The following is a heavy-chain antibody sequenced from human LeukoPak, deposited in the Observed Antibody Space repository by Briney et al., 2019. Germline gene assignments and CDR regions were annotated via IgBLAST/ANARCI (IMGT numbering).Heavy chain of an antibody. V-gene: IGHV1-8*03. CDR2: MNPNSGNT. CDR3: ARTELGYCSSTSCYTGNGAFDI. CDR1: GYTFTSYD. Sequence: ASVKVSCKASGYTFTSYDINWVRQATGQGLEWMGWMNPNSGNTGYAQKFQGRVTITRNTSISTAYVELSSLRSEDTAVYYCARTELGYCSSTSCYTGNGAFDIWGQGTMVTVSS. D-gene: IGHD2-2*02. J-gene: IGHJ3*02.